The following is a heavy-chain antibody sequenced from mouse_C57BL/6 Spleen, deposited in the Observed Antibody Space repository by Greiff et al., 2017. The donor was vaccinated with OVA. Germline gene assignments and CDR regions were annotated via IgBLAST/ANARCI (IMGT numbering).Heavy chain of an antibody. V-gene: IGHV5-4*01. D-gene: IGHD2-4*01. J-gene: IGHJ2*01. CDR3: AREGNYDYDGYFDY. CDR1: GFTFSSYA. CDR2: ISDGGSYT. Sequence: DVKLVESGGGLVKPGGSLKLSCAASGFTFSSYAMSWVRQTPEKRLEWVATISDGGSYTYYPDNVKGRFTLSRDNAKNNLYLQMSHLKSEDTAMYDCAREGNYDYDGYFDYWGQGTTLTVSS.